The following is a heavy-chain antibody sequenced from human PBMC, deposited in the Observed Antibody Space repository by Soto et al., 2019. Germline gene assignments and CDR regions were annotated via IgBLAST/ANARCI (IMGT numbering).Heavy chain of an antibody. J-gene: IGHJ4*02. D-gene: IGHD5-12*01. V-gene: IGHV4-39*01. Sequence: QLQLQESGPGLVKPSETLSLTCSVSDDSLNSDKYYWGWIRQPPGKGLEWIGSIYYRGNAYYNPSLPTRVTISLDKSKSQFSLKLNDVTAADSAVYFCARLEGLATISYYFDFWGPGALVTVSS. CDR1: DDSLNSDKYY. CDR2: IYYRGNA. CDR3: ARLEGLATISYYFDF.